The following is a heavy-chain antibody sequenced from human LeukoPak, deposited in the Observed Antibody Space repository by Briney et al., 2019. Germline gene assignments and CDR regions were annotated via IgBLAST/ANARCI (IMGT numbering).Heavy chain of an antibody. CDR2: ISSSGSTI. CDR3: ASFPFNVLRYFDWSRLFFDI. CDR1: GFTFSDYY. Sequence: GGSLRLSCAASGFTFSDYYMSWIRQAPGKGLEWVSYISSSGSTIYYADSVKGRFTISRDNAKNSLYLQMNSLRAEDTAVYYCASFPFNVLRYFDWSRLFFDIWGQGTMVTVSS. D-gene: IGHD3-9*01. V-gene: IGHV3-11*01. J-gene: IGHJ3*02.